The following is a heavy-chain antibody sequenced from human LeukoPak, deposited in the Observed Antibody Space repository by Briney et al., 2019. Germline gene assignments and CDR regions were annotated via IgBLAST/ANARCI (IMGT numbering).Heavy chain of an antibody. J-gene: IGHJ6*03. CDR1: GFTVSSNY. D-gene: IGHD1-26*01. Sequence: GGSLRLSCAASGFTVSSNYMSWVRQAPGKGPEWVSVIYSGGSTYYADSVKGRFAISRDNSKNTLYLQMNSLRAEDTAVYYCARSGRVTVYYYMDVWGKGTTVTVSS. CDR3: ARSGRVTVYYYMDV. CDR2: IYSGGST. V-gene: IGHV3-66*02.